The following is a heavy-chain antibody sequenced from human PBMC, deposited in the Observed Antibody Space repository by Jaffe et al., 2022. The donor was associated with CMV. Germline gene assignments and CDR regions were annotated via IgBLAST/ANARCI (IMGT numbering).Heavy chain of an antibody. Sequence: QVQLQQWGAGLLKPSETLSLTCAVYGGSFSGYYWSWIRQPPGKGLEWIGEINHSGSTNYNPSLKSRVTISVDTSKNQFSLKLSSVTAADTAVYYCARGRGGTDFWSGYSSYYYYYMDVWGKGTTVTVSS. CDR3: ARGRGGTDFWSGYSSYYYYYMDV. J-gene: IGHJ6*03. D-gene: IGHD3-3*01. CDR1: GGSFSGYY. CDR2: INHSGST. V-gene: IGHV4-34*01.